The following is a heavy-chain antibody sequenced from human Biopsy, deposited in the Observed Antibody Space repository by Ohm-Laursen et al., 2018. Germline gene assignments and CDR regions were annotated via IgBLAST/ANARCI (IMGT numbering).Heavy chain of an antibody. V-gene: IGHV3-53*01. CDR3: ARGPGKLWSGYYT. CDR2: IYSDDNT. D-gene: IGHD3-3*01. CDR1: RFTVSDKP. J-gene: IGHJ5*02. Sequence: SLRLSCSASRFTVSDKPISWILQAPGKGLQWVSLIYSDDNTYYADSVTGRFTISRDISRNTLHMQMNSLRAEDTAVYYCARGPGKLWSGYYTWGQGSLVSVSS.